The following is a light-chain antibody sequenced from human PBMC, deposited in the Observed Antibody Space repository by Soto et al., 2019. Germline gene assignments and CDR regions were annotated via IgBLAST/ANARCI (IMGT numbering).Light chain of an antibody. Sequence: EIGLTQSPGTLSLSPGERATLSCRASQSVSSSYLAWYQQKPGQAPSLLIYGASSRATGIPDRFSGSGSGTDFTLTISTLEPADFAVYYCQQYGSSPLTFGGGTKVEIK. CDR2: GAS. CDR3: QQYGSSPLT. V-gene: IGKV3-20*01. CDR1: QSVSSSY. J-gene: IGKJ4*01.